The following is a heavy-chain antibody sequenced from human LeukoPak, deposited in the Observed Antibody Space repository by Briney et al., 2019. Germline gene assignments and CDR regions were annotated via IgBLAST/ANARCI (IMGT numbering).Heavy chain of an antibody. CDR3: ARDSRKLDY. D-gene: IGHD6-13*01. CDR2: IYHSGSP. J-gene: IGHJ4*02. Sequence: SETLSLTCAVYGGSFSGYYWSWIRQPPGKGLEWIGSIYHSGSPSYNPSLKSRVSISVDTSKNQVSLRLSSVTAADTAVYYCARDSRKLDYWGQGILVTVSS. CDR1: GGSFSGYY. V-gene: IGHV4-34*01.